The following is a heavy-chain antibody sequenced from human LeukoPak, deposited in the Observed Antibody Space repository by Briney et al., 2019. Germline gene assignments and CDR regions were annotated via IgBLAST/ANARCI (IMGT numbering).Heavy chain of an antibody. Sequence: ASVKVSCKASGGTFSSYAISWVRQAPGQGLEWMGGIIPIFGTANYAQKFQGRVTITTDESTSTAYMELSSLRSEDTAVYYCALEMATPNGVYYYYGMDVWGQGTTVTVSS. CDR2: IIPIFGTA. V-gene: IGHV1-69*05. CDR1: GGTFSSYA. D-gene: IGHD5-24*01. J-gene: IGHJ6*02. CDR3: ALEMATPNGVYYYYGMDV.